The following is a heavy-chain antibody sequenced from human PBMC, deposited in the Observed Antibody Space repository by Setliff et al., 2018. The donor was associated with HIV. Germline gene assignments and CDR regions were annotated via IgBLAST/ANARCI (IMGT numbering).Heavy chain of an antibody. CDR1: GGTFSNSA. CDR3: ARQEVARQYFNNGMDV. V-gene: IGHV1-69*10. CDR2: IIVTVDIA. J-gene: IGHJ6*02. D-gene: IGHD5-12*01. Sequence: SVKVSCKASGGTFSNSAINWVRQAPGQGLERMGGIIVTVDIANYAQKFQGRVTITADKLTNTVYMDLSGLRPDDTAVYYCARQEVARQYFNNGMDVWGQGTTVTVSS.